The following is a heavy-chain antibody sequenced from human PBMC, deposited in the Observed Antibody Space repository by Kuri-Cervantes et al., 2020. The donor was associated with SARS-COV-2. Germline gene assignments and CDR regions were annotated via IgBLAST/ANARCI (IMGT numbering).Heavy chain of an antibody. J-gene: IGHJ4*02. V-gene: IGHV1-69*05. Sequence: SVKVSCKPSGGTFNSYGINWVRQAPGQGLEWMGGIIPLFRSANYAQKFQGRVTITTDKSTSTAYMELNSLRSEDTALYYCATSPGAPYYFDYWGRGTLVTVSS. D-gene: IGHD3-16*01. CDR2: IIPLFRSA. CDR3: ATSPGAPYYFDY. CDR1: GGTFNSYG.